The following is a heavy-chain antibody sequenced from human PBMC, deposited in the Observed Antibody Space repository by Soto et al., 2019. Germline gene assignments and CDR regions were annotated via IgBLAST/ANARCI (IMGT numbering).Heavy chain of an antibody. CDR2: IYYSGST. Sequence: QVQLQESGPGLVKPSQTLSLTCTVSGGSISSGGYYWSWIRQHPGKGLEWIGYIYYSGSTYYNPSPKSRVTISVDTSNNQFSLKLSSVTAADTAVYYCARSSTSANYFDYWGQGTLVTVSS. J-gene: IGHJ4*02. CDR1: GGSISSGGYY. D-gene: IGHD2-2*01. CDR3: ARSSTSANYFDY. V-gene: IGHV4-31*03.